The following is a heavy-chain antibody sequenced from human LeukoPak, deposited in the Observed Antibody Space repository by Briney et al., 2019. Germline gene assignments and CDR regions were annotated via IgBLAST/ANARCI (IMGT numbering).Heavy chain of an antibody. CDR1: GYTFTGYY. J-gene: IGHJ3*02. V-gene: IGHV1-2*02. Sequence: GASVKVSCKASGYTFTGYYMHWVRQAPGQGLEWMGWINPNSGGTNYAQKFQGRVTMTRDTSISTAYMELSRLRSEDTAVYYCARDRGDYYDSSGYYYRDAFDIWGQGTMVTVSS. CDR2: INPNSGGT. CDR3: ARDRGDYYDSSGYYYRDAFDI. D-gene: IGHD3-22*01.